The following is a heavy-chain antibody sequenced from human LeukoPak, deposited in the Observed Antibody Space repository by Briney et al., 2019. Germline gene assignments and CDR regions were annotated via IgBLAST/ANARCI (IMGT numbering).Heavy chain of an antibody. J-gene: IGHJ4*02. CDR3: TTGNFGPY. Sequence: PGGSLRLSCAASGFTFSDAWMNWVRQAPGKGLEWVGRIKRKTEGGTTDYAAPVKGRFTISRDDSKNTLDLQMNSLKTEDTAFYYCTTGNFGPYWGQGTLVTVSS. V-gene: IGHV3-15*07. CDR2: IKRKTEGGTT. D-gene: IGHD3-10*01. CDR1: GFTFSDAW.